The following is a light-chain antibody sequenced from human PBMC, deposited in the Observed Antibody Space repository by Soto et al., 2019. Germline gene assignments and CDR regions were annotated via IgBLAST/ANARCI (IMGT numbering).Light chain of an antibody. CDR1: RSNIGSNT. J-gene: IGLJ2*01. CDR2: SND. V-gene: IGLV1-44*01. Sequence: QSVLTQPPSASGTPGQRVTLSCSGGRSNIGSNTVNWYQQLPGTAPRLIMHSNDQRPSGVPDRFSGSKSGTSASLAISDLQSKDEVDYFCAAWDDSLSGPAFGGGTTLTVL. CDR3: AAWDDSLSGPA.